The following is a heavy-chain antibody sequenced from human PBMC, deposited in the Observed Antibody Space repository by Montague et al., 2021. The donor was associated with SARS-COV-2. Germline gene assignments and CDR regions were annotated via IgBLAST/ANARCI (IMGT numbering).Heavy chain of an antibody. CDR2: ISGYRGNT. CDR3: AREGRVHDVLTGYSEFRDAFDI. CDR1: GYNFSNYG. Sequence: SVKVSCKASGYNFSNYGLSWVRQAPGQGLEWMGWISGYRGNTNYAQNLQGRLTMTTDTSTSTAYMELRSLTSDDTAVYYCAREGRVHDVLTGYSEFRDAFDIWGQGTMITVSS. D-gene: IGHD3-9*01. J-gene: IGHJ3*02. V-gene: IGHV1-18*01.